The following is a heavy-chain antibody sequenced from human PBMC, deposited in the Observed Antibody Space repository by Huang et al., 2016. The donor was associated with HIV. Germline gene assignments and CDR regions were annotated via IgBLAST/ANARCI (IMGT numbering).Heavy chain of an antibody. CDR1: GFTFSDYS. D-gene: IGHD6-19*01. V-gene: IGHV3-11*04. Sequence: QVQLVESGGGLVKPGGSLRLSCAAYGFTFSDYSMSWIRQAPGKGREWVSYISSSGSTIYYADSVKGRFTSSRDNAKNALYRQMNSLRADDTAVYYCARWHLVAGFDYWGQGTLVTVSS. J-gene: IGHJ4*02. CDR3: ARWHLVAGFDY. CDR2: ISSSGSTI.